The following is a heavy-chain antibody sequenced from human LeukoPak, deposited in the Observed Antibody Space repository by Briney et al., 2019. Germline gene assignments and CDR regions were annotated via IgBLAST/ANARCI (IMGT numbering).Heavy chain of an antibody. J-gene: IGHJ4*02. V-gene: IGHV4-39*07. Sequence: PSETLSLTCTVSGGSISSSSYYWGWFRQPPGKGLEWIGNIYYSGSTYYNPSLKSRVTISVDTSKNQFSLKLSSVTAADTAVYYCARERGFGEFDYWGQGTLVTVSS. CDR1: GGSISSSSYY. CDR2: IYYSGST. D-gene: IGHD3-10*01. CDR3: ARERGFGEFDY.